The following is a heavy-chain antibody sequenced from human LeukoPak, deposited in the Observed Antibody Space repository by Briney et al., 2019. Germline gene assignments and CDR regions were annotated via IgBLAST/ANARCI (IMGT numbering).Heavy chain of an antibody. CDR2: IYHSGST. Sequence: SETLSLTCAVSGYSISSGYYWGWIRQPPGKGLEWIGSIYHSGSTYYNPSLKSRVTISVDTSKNQFSLKLSSVTAAGTAVYYCARRYSSSWYSDYWGQGTLVTVSS. CDR1: GYSISSGYY. J-gene: IGHJ4*02. CDR3: ARRYSSSWYSDY. V-gene: IGHV4-38-2*01. D-gene: IGHD6-13*01.